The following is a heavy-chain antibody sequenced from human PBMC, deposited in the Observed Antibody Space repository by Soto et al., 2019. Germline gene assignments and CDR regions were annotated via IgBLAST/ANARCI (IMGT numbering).Heavy chain of an antibody. D-gene: IGHD3-10*01. CDR1: GFTFSSYW. V-gene: IGHV3-7*03. J-gene: IGHJ6*02. CDR3: GRVGRSGSGSYPRYYYGMDV. Sequence: EVQLVESGGGLVQPGGSLRLSCAASGFTFSSYWMSWVRQAPGKGLEWVANIKQDGSEKYYVDSVKGRFTISRDNAKNSPYLQMNSLRAEDTAVYYGGRVGRSGSGSYPRYYYGMDVGGQGTTVTVSS. CDR2: IKQDGSEK.